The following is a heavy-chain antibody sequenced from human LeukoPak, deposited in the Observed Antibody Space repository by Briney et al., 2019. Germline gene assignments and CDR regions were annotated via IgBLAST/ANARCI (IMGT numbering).Heavy chain of an antibody. Sequence: GGSLRLSCAASGFTFSSYAMSWVRRAPGKGLEWVSAISGSGGSTYYADSVKGRFTISRDNSKNTLYLQMNSLRAEDTAVYYCARVPPSYSSGWSLWAFDIWGQGTMVTVSS. CDR2: ISGSGGST. J-gene: IGHJ3*02. D-gene: IGHD6-19*01. V-gene: IGHV3-23*01. CDR3: ARVPPSYSSGWSLWAFDI. CDR1: GFTFSSYA.